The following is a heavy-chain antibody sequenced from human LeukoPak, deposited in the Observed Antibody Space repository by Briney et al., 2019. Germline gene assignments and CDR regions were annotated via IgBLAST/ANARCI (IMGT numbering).Heavy chain of an antibody. J-gene: IGHJ5*02. D-gene: IGHD6-19*01. Sequence: PSETLSLTCTVSGGSISSYYWSWIRQPAGKGLEWIGRIYTSGGTNYNPSLKSRVTMSVDTSKNQFSLKLSSVTAADTAVYYCARDLTAVASHGNWFDPWGQGTLVTVSS. CDR2: IYTSGGT. CDR1: GGSISSYY. V-gene: IGHV4-4*07. CDR3: ARDLTAVASHGNWFDP.